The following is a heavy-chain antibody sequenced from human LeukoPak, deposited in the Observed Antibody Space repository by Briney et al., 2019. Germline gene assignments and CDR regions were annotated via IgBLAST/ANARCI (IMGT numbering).Heavy chain of an antibody. V-gene: IGHV4-59*08. D-gene: IGHD1-1*01. J-gene: IGHJ4*02. Sequence: SETLSLTCTVSGGSISSYYWSWIRQPPGKGLEWIGSIYQSGSTYYNPSLKSRITISVDTSKNQFSLKLSSVTAADTAVYYCARGNWNDIVGYYFDYWGQGTLVTVSS. CDR1: GGSISSYY. CDR2: IYQSGST. CDR3: ARGNWNDIVGYYFDY.